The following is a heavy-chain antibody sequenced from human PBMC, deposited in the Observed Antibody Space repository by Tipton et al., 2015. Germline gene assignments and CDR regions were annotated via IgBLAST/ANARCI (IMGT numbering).Heavy chain of an antibody. J-gene: IGHJ4*02. V-gene: IGHV4-38-2*01. CDR2: TSHSGNT. CDR1: AYSISSDYY. Sequence: TLSLTCAVSAYSISSDYYWGWIRQPPGKGLEWIGSTSHSGNTYYNPSLKSRVTMSRDTCKNQFSLKLTSVTAADTAVYYCACQDYDSLTRDYQTVDYWGQGTLVTVSS. D-gene: IGHD3-9*01. CDR3: ACQDYDSLTRDYQTVDY.